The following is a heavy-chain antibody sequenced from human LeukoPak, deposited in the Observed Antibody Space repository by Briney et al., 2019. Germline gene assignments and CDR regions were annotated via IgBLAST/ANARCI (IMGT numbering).Heavy chain of an antibody. J-gene: IGHJ4*02. D-gene: IGHD3-22*01. V-gene: IGHV4-4*07. CDR2: IYTSGST. Sequence: SETLSLTCTVSGGSISSYYWSWIRQPAGKGLEWIGRIYTSGSTNYNPSLKSRVTMSVDTSKNQFSPKLSSVTAADTAVYYCARDRLYYYDSSGYLDYWGQGTLVTVSS. CDR3: ARDRLYYYDSSGYLDY. CDR1: GGSISSYY.